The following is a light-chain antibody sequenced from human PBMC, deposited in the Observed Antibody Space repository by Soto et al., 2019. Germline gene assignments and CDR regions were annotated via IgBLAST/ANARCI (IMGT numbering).Light chain of an antibody. CDR2: EVS. Sequence: QSVLTQPASVSGSPGQSITISCTGTSSDFGKYNYVSWYQHHPGKAPKLIIYEVSNRPSGVSNRFTGSKSGNTASLTISGLQAEDEADYYCNSYTGSSPLYVFGTGTKVTVL. V-gene: IGLV2-14*01. J-gene: IGLJ1*01. CDR1: SSDFGKYNY. CDR3: NSYTGSSPLYV.